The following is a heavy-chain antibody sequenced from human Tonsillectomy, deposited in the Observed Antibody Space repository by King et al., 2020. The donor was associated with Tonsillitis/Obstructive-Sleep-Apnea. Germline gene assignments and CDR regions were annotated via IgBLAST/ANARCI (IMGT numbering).Heavy chain of an antibody. Sequence: VQLVESGGGLVQPGGSLRLSCAASGFTFSSYAMSWVRQAPGKGLEWVSAISCSGGSTYYADSVKGRFTISRDNSKNTLYLQMNSLRAEDTAVYYCAKGLQEAILVVVSLGYWGQGTLVTVSS. CDR3: AKGLQEAILVVVSLGY. D-gene: IGHD3-3*01. V-gene: IGHV3-23*04. CDR2: ISCSGGST. J-gene: IGHJ4*02. CDR1: GFTFSSYA.